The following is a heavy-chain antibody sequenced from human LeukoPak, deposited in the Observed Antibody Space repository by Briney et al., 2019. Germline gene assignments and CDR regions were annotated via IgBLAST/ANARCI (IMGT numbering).Heavy chain of an antibody. Sequence: SETLSLTCAVSGGSITGYYWTWIRQPPGKGLEWIGYIYYSGNPNYNPSLKSRVTISVDTSKNQFSLKLTSVTAADTAVYYCARFPLRAPGGMVAFDYWGQGTLVTVSS. CDR2: IYYSGNP. D-gene: IGHD6-13*01. CDR3: ARFPLRAPGGMVAFDY. J-gene: IGHJ4*02. V-gene: IGHV4-59*01. CDR1: GGSITGYY.